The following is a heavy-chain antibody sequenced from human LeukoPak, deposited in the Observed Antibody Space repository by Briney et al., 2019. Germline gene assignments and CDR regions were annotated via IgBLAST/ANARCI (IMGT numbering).Heavy chain of an antibody. CDR1: GFTFSSYW. J-gene: IGHJ4*02. V-gene: IGHV3-30-3*01. D-gene: IGHD1-1*01. CDR2: ISYDGSNK. Sequence: GGSLRLSCAASGFTFSSYWMHWVRQAPGKGLEWVAVISYDGSNKYYADSVKGRFTISRDNSKNTLYLQMNSLRAEDTAVYYCARVPTANWNDVGIDYWGQGTLVTVSS. CDR3: ARVPTANWNDVGIDY.